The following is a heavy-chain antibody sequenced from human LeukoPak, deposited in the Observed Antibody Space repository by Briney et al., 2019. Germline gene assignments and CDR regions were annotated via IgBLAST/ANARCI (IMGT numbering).Heavy chain of an antibody. CDR3: ARGYYDFWSGPNYYFDY. CDR2: INHSGST. V-gene: IGHV4-34*01. CDR1: GGSFSGYY. D-gene: IGHD3-3*01. J-gene: IGHJ4*02. Sequence: SSETLSLTCAVYGGSFSGYYWSWIRQPPGKGLEWIGEINHSGSTNYNPSLKSRVTISVDTSKNQFSLKLSSVTAADTAVYYCARGYYDFWSGPNYYFDYWGQGTLVTVSS.